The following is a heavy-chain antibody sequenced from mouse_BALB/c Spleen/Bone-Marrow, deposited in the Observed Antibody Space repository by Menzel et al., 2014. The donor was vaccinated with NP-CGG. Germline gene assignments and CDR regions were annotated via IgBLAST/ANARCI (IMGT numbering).Heavy chain of an antibody. V-gene: IGHV6-6*02. Sequence: EVKLMESGGGLVQPGGSMKLSCVASGFTFSNYWMNWVRQSPEKGLEWVAEIRLKSNNYATHYAESVKGRFTISRDDSKSSVYPQMNNLRAEDTGIYYCTRRGRGYAMDYWGQGTSVTVSS. CDR2: IRLKSNNYAT. CDR3: TRRGRGYAMDY. CDR1: GFTFSNYW. J-gene: IGHJ4*01.